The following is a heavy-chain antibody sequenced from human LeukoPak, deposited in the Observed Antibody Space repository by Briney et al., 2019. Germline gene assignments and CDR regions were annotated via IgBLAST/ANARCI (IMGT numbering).Heavy chain of an antibody. D-gene: IGHD2-15*01. CDR2: IKHDGSEK. J-gene: IGHJ4*02. Sequence: GGSLRLSCAASGFTFSNYWMSWVRQAPGKGLEWVANIKHDGSEKYYVDSVKGRFTISRDNAKNSLYLQMNSLRAEDTAVYYCAKGGSCGGSCYYFDYWGQGTLVTVSS. CDR1: GFTFSNYW. CDR3: AKGGSCGGSCYYFDY. V-gene: IGHV3-7*02.